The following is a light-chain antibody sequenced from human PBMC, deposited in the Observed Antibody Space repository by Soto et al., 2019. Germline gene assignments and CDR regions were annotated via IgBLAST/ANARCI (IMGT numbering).Light chain of an antibody. CDR1: QNVGDN. CDR3: QQYNNWPWT. J-gene: IGKJ1*01. V-gene: IGKV3-15*01. Sequence: EIVMTQSPATLSVSPGERVTLSCRASQNVGDNFAWYQQKPGQAPRLLIYGASKRATGFPARFSGSGSGTDFTLTISSLQSEDFAVYYCQQYNNWPWTFGQGTKVDVK. CDR2: GAS.